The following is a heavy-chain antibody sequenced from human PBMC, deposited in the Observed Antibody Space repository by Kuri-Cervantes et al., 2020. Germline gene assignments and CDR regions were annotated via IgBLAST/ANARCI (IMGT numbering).Heavy chain of an antibody. CDR3: ASGVGELGYYGMDV. Sequence: ASVKVSCKVSGYTLTELSMHWVRQAPGQGLEWMGWISAYNGNTNYAQKLQGRVTTTTDTSTSTAYMELRSLRSDDTAVYYCASGVGELGYYGMDVWGQGTTVTVSS. CDR1: GYTLTELS. CDR2: ISAYNGNT. J-gene: IGHJ6*02. D-gene: IGHD3-10*01. V-gene: IGHV1-18*01.